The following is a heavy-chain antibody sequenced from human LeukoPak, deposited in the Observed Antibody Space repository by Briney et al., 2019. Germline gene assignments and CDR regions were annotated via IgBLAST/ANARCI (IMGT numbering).Heavy chain of an antibody. CDR1: GFTFSSYD. Sequence: PGGSLRLSCAASGFTFSSYDMTWVPQAPGRGLEWVSSIRPSGDNTYYGDSVKGRFTISRDNSKNTVYLQMNNMRVDDTAVYYCAKGMVRGVMSFDYWGQGTLVTVSS. V-gene: IGHV3-23*01. D-gene: IGHD3-10*01. CDR2: IRPSGDNT. J-gene: IGHJ4*02. CDR3: AKGMVRGVMSFDY.